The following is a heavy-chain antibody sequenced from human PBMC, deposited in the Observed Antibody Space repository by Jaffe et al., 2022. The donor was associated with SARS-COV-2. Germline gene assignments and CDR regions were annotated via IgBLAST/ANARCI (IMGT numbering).Heavy chain of an antibody. V-gene: IGHV5-10-1*03. CDR3: ARLGATVTTWWFDP. J-gene: IGHJ5*02. Sequence: EVQLVQSGAEVKKPGESLRISCKGSGYSFTTYWIGWVRQMPGKGLEYMGRIDPSDSYTKYSPSFEGHVTMSADKSISTAYLQWSSLKASDTAIYYCARLGATVTTWWFDPWGQGTLVTVSS. CDR2: IDPSDSYT. CDR1: GYSFTTYW. D-gene: IGHD4-17*01.